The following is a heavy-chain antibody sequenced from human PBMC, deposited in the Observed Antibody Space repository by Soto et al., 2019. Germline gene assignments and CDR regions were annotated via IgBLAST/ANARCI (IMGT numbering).Heavy chain of an antibody. CDR1: GYTFTSYD. CDR2: MNPNSGNT. D-gene: IGHD2-15*01. CDR3: ASWGYCSGGSCYPRYHSRRDWYFDL. J-gene: IGHJ2*01. V-gene: IGHV1-8*01. Sequence: QVQLVQSGAEVKKPGASVKVSCKASGYTFTSYDINWVRQATGQGLEWMGWMNPNSGNTGYAQKFQGRVTMTRNTSISTADMELSSLRSEDTAVYYCASWGYCSGGSCYPRYHSRRDWYFDLWGRGTLVTVSS.